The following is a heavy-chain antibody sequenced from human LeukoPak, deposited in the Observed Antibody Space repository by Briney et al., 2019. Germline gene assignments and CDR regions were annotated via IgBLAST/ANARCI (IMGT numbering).Heavy chain of an antibody. J-gene: IGHJ4*02. Sequence: GGSLRLSCAASGFTFSSYGMHWVRQASGKGLEWVAVISYDGTNKYYADSEKGRFTISRDNSKNTLYLQVNSLRAEDTAVYYCAIHDSSGWYFFWGQGTLATVSS. CDR2: ISYDGTNK. D-gene: IGHD6-19*01. CDR3: AIHDSSGWYFF. V-gene: IGHV3-30*03. CDR1: GFTFSSYG.